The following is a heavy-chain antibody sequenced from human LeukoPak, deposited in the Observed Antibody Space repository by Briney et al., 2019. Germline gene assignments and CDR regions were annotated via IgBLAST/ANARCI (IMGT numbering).Heavy chain of an antibody. J-gene: IGHJ5*02. CDR2: IIPIFGTA. CDR1: GGTFSSYA. V-gene: IGHV1-69*01. D-gene: IGHD2-2*01. Sequence: SVKVSCKASGGTFSSYAISWVRQAPGQGLEWMGGIIPIFGTANYAQKFQGRVTITADESTSTAYMELSSLRSEDPAVYYCASTVTSDIVVVPAAIAWFDPWGQGTLVTVSS. CDR3: ASTVTSDIVVVPAAIAWFDP.